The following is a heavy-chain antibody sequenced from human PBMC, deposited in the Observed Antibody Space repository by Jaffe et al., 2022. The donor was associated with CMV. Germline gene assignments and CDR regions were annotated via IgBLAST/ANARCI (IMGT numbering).Heavy chain of an antibody. CDR3: ARRIPVAGSGFDY. V-gene: IGHV3-53*01. CDR1: GLTVSRNY. J-gene: IGHJ4*02. CDR2: IYSDGTT. D-gene: IGHD6-19*01. Sequence: EVQLVESGGGLIQPGGSLRLSCAASGLTVSRNYMSWVRQSPGKGLDWVSLIYSDGTTYYADSVKGRFTISRDNSRDTLYLEMNNLRVDDTAVYYCARRIPVAGSGFDYWGQGTLVTVSA.